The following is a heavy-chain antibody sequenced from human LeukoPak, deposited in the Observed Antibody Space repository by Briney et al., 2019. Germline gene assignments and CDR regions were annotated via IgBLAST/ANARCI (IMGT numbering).Heavy chain of an antibody. J-gene: IGHJ4*02. D-gene: IGHD3-22*01. Sequence: GGSLRLSCAASGFTFSSYGMHWVRQAPGKGLEWVAVISYDGSNKYYADSVKGRFTISRDNSKNTLYLQMNSLRAGDTAVYYCAKADYDSSGYCDYWGQGTLVTVSS. CDR2: ISYDGSNK. CDR3: AKADYDSSGYCDY. V-gene: IGHV3-30*18. CDR1: GFTFSSYG.